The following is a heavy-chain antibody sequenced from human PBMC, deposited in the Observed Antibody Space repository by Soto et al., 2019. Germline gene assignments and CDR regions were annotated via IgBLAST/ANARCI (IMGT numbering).Heavy chain of an antibody. CDR1: GFTFDDYA. V-gene: IGHV3-9*01. CDR3: AKSPRGYSYGYFDY. J-gene: IGHJ4*02. CDR2: ISWNSGSI. Sequence: GGSLRLSCAASGFTFDDYAMHWVRQAPGKGLEWVSGISWNSGSIGYADSVKGRFTISRDNAKNFLYLQMNSLRAEDTALYYCAKSPRGYSYGYFDYWGQGTLVTVSS. D-gene: IGHD5-18*01.